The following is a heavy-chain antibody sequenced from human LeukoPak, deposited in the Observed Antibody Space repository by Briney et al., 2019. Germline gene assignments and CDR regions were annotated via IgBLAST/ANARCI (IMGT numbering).Heavy chain of an antibody. CDR2: ISSSSSFI. J-gene: IGHJ4*02. CDR3: ARYVGSGSYYSDY. CDR1: GFTFSSYS. V-gene: IGHV3-21*01. D-gene: IGHD3-10*01. Sequence: PGGSLRLSCAASGFTFSSYSMNWVRQAPGKGLEWVSSISSSSSFIYYADSVKGRFTISRDNAKNSLYLQMNSLRAEDTAVYYCARYVGSGSYYSDYWGQGTLVTVSS.